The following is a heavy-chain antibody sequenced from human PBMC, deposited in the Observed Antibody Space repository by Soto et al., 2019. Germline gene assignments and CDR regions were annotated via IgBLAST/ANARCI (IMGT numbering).Heavy chain of an antibody. V-gene: IGHV4-61*01. Sequence: QVQLQESGPGLVKPSETLSLTCTVSGGSVSSGSYYWSWIRQPPGKGLEWIGYIYYSGSTNYNPSLKSRVTXXVXTXXNPFSLKLSSVTAADTAVYYCARETTVVTLGYFDYWGQGTLVTVSS. D-gene: IGHD4-17*01. J-gene: IGHJ4*02. CDR2: IYYSGST. CDR1: GGSVSSGSYY. CDR3: ARETTVVTLGYFDY.